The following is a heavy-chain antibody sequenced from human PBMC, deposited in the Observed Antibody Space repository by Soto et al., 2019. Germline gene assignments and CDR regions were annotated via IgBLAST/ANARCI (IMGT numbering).Heavy chain of an antibody. J-gene: IGHJ6*02. CDR1: GGSISSGDYF. CDR2: ISSIGST. V-gene: IGHV4-30-4*01. CDR3: ARGLVIRPYYYHGMDV. D-gene: IGHD3-9*01. Sequence: QVQLQESGPGLVKPSQTLSLTCTVPGGSISSGDYFWSWIRQSQGKGLEGIGYISSIGSTYYNPSLKSRVSVSRDTSKNQFSLKLSSVTTTDTAVYYCARGLVIRPYYYHGMDVWGQGTTVTVSS.